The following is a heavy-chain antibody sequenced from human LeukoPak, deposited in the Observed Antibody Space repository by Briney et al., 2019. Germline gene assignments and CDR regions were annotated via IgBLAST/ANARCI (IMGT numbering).Heavy chain of an antibody. D-gene: IGHD3-22*01. V-gene: IGHV3-23*01. J-gene: IGHJ4*02. CDR3: AKCGYDSSGYYPLPSDY. CDR1: GGTFSSYA. Sequence: SCKASGGTFSSYAMSWVRQAPGKGLEWVSAISGSGGSTYYADSVKGRFTISRDNSKNTLYLQMNSLRAEDTAVYYCAKCGYDSSGYYPLPSDYWGQGTLVTVSS. CDR2: ISGSGGST.